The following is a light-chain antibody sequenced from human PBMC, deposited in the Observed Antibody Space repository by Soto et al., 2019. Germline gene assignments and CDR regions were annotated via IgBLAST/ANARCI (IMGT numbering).Light chain of an antibody. V-gene: IGKV1-39*01. CDR3: QQSDSAPRYS. J-gene: IGKJ2*01. CDR1: QSISFY. Sequence: DIQMTQSPYSLSASVGDRVTITCRASQSISFYLNWYQQNPGKAPKLLIYAASNLQSGVPSRFSGSGSGTEFTLTISSLQPEDFATYYCQQSDSAPRYSFGQGKKVEI. CDR2: AAS.